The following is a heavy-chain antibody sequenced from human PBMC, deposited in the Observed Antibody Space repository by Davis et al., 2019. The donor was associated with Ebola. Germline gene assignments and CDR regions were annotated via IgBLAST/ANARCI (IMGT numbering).Heavy chain of an antibody. CDR1: GFPFSVYY. Sequence: GESLKISCAVSGFPFSVYYMDWVRLTPGKRLEWVGLSRNQDSRYNTEYAASVRGRFTISRDDSKKLLYLQMNSLRTEDTAVYYCVTENWYRFESWGQGTLVTVSS. CDR2: SRNQDSRYNT. V-gene: IGHV3-72*01. CDR3: VTENWYRFES. J-gene: IGHJ4*02. D-gene: IGHD1-26*01.